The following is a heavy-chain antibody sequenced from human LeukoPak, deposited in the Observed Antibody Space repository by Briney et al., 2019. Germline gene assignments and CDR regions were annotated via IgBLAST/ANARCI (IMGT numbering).Heavy chain of an antibody. CDR3: AKDPRTGAVSGIFYFDY. J-gene: IGHJ4*02. D-gene: IGHD6-19*01. Sequence: RTGGSLRLSCAASGFTFSRHPMHWVRQAPGKGLEWVAVIVYDGSEKYYKESVKGRFTISRDNSKNTLYLQMDSLRPEDTAVYYCAKDPRTGAVSGIFYFDYWGQGTLLTVSS. CDR1: GFTFSRHP. CDR2: IVYDGSEK. V-gene: IGHV3-30*04.